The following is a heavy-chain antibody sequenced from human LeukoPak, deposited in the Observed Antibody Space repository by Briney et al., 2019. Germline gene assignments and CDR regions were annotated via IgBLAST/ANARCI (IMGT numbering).Heavy chain of an antibody. Sequence: ASVKVSCKASGGTFSSYAISWVRQAPGQGLEWMGGIIPIFGTANYAQKFQGRVTITADKSASTAYMELSSLRSEDTAVYYCAREPPYGSGSSDVWDYYYYMDVWGKGTTVTVSS. D-gene: IGHD3-10*01. V-gene: IGHV1-69*06. CDR3: AREPPYGSGSSDVWDYYYYMDV. CDR1: GGTFSSYA. CDR2: IIPIFGTA. J-gene: IGHJ6*03.